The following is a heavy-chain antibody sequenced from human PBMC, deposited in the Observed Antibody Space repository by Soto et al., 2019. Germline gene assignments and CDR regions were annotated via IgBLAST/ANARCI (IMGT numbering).Heavy chain of an antibody. CDR2: RKQDGSEK. CDR1: GFTFSSYW. V-gene: IGHV3-7*01. Sequence: GGSLRLSCAASGFTFSSYWMSWVRQAPGRGLEWVANRKQDGSEKYYVDSVKGRFTISRDNAKNSLYLQMNSLRAEDTAVYYCARGAGIPPDAFDIWGQGTMVTVSS. CDR3: ARGAGIPPDAFDI. J-gene: IGHJ3*02.